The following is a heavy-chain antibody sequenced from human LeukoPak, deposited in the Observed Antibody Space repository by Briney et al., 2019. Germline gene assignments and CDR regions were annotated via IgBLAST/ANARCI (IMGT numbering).Heavy chain of an antibody. V-gene: IGHV1-69*06. CDR1: GYTFSSYA. CDR2: IIPMFGTR. D-gene: IGHD4-23*01. J-gene: IGHJ6*03. CDR3: ARGADWQLLEYYYYYMDV. Sequence: SVKVSCKASGYTFSSYAISWVRQAPGQGLEWMGGIIPMFGTRTYAPKFQGRVTINVDISTTTAYMGLSSLRSEDTATYYCARGADWQLLEYYYYYMDVGGKGTSVTVS.